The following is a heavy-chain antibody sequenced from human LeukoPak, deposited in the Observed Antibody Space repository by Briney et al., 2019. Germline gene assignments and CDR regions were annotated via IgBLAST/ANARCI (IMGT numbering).Heavy chain of an antibody. CDR3: AREVGRGSYYGFDY. J-gene: IGHJ4*02. D-gene: IGHD1-26*01. CDR2: ISGTSTFI. CDR1: GIAFSDFT. V-gene: IGHV3-21*01. Sequence: GGSLRLSCAASGIAFSDFTMNWVRQAPGKGLEWVSSISGTSTFIYYADSVKGRFTISRDNSKNTLYLQMNSLRAEDTAVYYCAREVGRGSYYGFDYWGQGTLVTVSS.